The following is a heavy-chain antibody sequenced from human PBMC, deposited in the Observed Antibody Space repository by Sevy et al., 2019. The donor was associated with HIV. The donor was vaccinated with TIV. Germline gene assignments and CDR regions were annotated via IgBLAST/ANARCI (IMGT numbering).Heavy chain of an antibody. V-gene: IGHV3-21*01. D-gene: IGHD6-19*01. J-gene: IGHJ4*02. CDR3: AWGSGAVVAGNYFDY. Sequence: GGSLRLSCGASGFTFSRYSMNWVRQAPGKGLEWVSSISSGNSYIYYADSVKGRFTISRDNAKNSLYLHMNSLRAEDTAVYYCAWGSGAVVAGNYFDYWGQGILVTVSS. CDR2: ISSGNSYI. CDR1: GFTFSRYS.